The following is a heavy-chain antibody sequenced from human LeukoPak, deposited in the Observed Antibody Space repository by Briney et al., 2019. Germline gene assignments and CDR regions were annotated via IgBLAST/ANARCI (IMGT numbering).Heavy chain of an antibody. CDR3: AKDETYCYGSGSRNWFDP. CDR1: GFTFDDYA. Sequence: PGRSLRLSCAASGFTFDDYAMHWVRQAPGKGLEWVSGISWNSGSIGYADSVKGRFTISRDNAKNSLYLQMNSLRAEDTALYYCAKDETYCYGSGSRNWFDPWGQGTLVTVSS. D-gene: IGHD3-10*01. V-gene: IGHV3-9*01. J-gene: IGHJ5*02. CDR2: ISWNSGSI.